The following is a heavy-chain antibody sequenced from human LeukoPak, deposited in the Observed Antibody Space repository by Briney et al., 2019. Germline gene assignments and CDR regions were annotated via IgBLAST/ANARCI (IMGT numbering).Heavy chain of an antibody. CDR3: AGGGNGNIDY. CDR2: INPNSGGT. CDR1: GYTFTSYD. J-gene: IGHJ4*02. V-gene: IGHV1-2*02. Sequence: ASVKVSCKASGYTFTSYDINWVRQATGQGLEWMGWINPNSGGTNYAQKFQGRVTMTRDTSISTAYMELSRLRSDDTAVYYCAGGGNGNIDYWGQGTLVTVSS. D-gene: IGHD4-23*01.